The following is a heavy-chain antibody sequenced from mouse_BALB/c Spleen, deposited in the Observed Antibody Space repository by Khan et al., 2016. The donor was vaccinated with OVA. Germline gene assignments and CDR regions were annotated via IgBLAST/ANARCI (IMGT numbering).Heavy chain of an antibody. J-gene: IGHJ3*01. V-gene: IGHV3-8*02. D-gene: IGHD2-14*01. CDR3: ARSTYRYAFAY. CDR2: MIYSGNT. CDR1: GDSITSGY. Sequence: EVQLQESGPSLVKPSQTLSLTCSVTGDSITSGYWSWIRKFPGNKLEYMGYMIYSGNTSYNPSIKSRISITPHTSKNQYYLQLNSVTTEDTATYYCARSTYRYAFAYWGQGTLVTVSA.